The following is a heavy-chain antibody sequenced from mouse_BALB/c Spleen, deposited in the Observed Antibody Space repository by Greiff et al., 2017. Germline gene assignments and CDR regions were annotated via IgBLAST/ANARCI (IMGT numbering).Heavy chain of an antibody. J-gene: IGHJ1*01. Sequence: LQQPGSELVRPGASVKLSCKASGYTFTSYWMHWVKQRPGQGLEWIGNIYPGSGSTNYDEKFKSKATLTVDTSSSTAYMQLSSLTSEDSAVYDCSRSYRYDWYFDGWGAGTTVTVSA. CDR3: SRSYRYDWYFDG. CDR2: IYPGSGST. V-gene: IGHV1S22*01. CDR1: GYTFTSYW. D-gene: IGHD2-14*01.